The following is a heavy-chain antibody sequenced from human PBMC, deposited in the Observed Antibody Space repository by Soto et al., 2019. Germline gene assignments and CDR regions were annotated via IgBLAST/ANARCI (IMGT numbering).Heavy chain of an antibody. V-gene: IGHV3-53*04. J-gene: IGHJ6*03. CDR1: GFTVSSNN. CDR2: IYSGGST. CDR3: AGTTVTTDYYYYMDV. Sequence: EVQLVESGGGLVQPGGSLRLSCAASGFTVSSNNMSWVRQAPGKGLEWVSVIYSGGSTYYADSVKGRFTISRHNSKNTLYLQMNSLRAEDTAVYYCAGTTVTTDYYYYMDVWGKGTTVTVSS. D-gene: IGHD4-17*01.